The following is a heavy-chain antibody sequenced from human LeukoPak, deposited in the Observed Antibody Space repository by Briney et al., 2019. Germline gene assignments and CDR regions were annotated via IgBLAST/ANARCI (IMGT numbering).Heavy chain of an antibody. CDR3: ARVKVAGTYSVRYFDY. V-gene: IGHV4-59*12. CDR2: IYYSGST. CDR1: GGSISSYY. Sequence: SETLSLTCTVSGGSISSYYWSWIRQPPGKGLEWIGYIYYSGSTYYNPSLKSRVTISVDTSKNQFSLKLSSVTAADTAVYYCARVKVAGTYSVRYFDYWGQGTLVTVSS. D-gene: IGHD2-15*01. J-gene: IGHJ4*02.